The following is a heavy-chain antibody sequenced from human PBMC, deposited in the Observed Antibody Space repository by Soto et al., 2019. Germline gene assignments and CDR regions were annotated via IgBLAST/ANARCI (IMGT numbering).Heavy chain of an antibody. V-gene: IGHV1-69*01. CDR2: IIPIFGTA. J-gene: IGHJ4*02. CDR3: ARGISTSYFAY. D-gene: IGHD6-13*01. CDR1: GGAFSSYA. Sequence: SVMGYCKGAGGAFSSYAIGRVRKTPGQWLEWMGGIIPIFGTANYAQKCHGRVTITADESTSTSYIELSSLRSEDTAVYYCARGISTSYFAYWGQGTLCTVSS.